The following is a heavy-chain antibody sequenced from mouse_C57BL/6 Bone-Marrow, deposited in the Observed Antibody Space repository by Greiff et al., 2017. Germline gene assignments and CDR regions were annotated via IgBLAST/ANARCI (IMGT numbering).Heavy chain of an antibody. CDR1: GFTFSSYT. V-gene: IGHV5-9*01. CDR3: ARHVCPYAMDY. CDR2: ISGGGGNT. D-gene: IGHD6-1*01. J-gene: IGHJ4*01. Sequence: EVQVVESGGGLVKPGGSLKLSCAASGFTFSSYTMPWVRQTPEQRLEWVATISGGGGNTYYPDSVKGRFTMSRDNATSTLYLQMSSLRSEDTALYYCARHVCPYAMDYWGQGTSVTVSS.